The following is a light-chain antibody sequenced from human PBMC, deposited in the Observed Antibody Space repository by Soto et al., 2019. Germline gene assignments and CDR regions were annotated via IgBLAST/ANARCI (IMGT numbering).Light chain of an antibody. CDR3: SAYAGGNIMI. CDR1: GGDIGRYDF. J-gene: IGLJ2*01. CDR2: EVD. V-gene: IGLV2-8*01. Sequence: QSALTQPPSASGSPGQSVTISCSGSGGDIGRYDFVSWYQQYPGKVPKLLIYEVDKRPSGVPDRFSGPKSGDRASLTVSGLRPEDEADYHCSAYAGGNIMIFGGGTKLTVL.